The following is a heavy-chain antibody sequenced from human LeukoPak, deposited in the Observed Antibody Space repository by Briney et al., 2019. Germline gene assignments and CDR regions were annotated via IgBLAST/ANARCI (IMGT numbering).Heavy chain of an antibody. Sequence: ASVKVSCKASGGTFSSYAISWVRQAPGQGLEWMGWISVNNGNTKYAQKFQGRVTMTADISTTTAYLELRSLTSDDTAIYYCARRLYWFDPWGQGTLVTVSS. CDR2: ISVNNGNT. J-gene: IGHJ5*02. CDR1: GGTFSSYA. CDR3: ARRLYWFDP. V-gene: IGHV1-18*01.